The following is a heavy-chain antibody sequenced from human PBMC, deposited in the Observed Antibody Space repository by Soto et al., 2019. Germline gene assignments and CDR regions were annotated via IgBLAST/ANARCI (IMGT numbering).Heavy chain of an antibody. CDR1: GYTFTSYG. D-gene: IGHD2-2*01. CDR2: ISAYNGNT. J-gene: IGHJ6*02. CDR3: ARDGRYCSSTSCPRTHYYYYGMDV. Sequence: ASVKVSCKASGYTFTSYGISWVRQDPGQGLEWMGWISAYNGNTNYAQKLQGRVTMTTDTSTSTTYMALRRLRSEDTAVYYCARDGRYCSSTSCPRTHYYYYGMDVWGQGTTVTVYS. V-gene: IGHV1-18*01.